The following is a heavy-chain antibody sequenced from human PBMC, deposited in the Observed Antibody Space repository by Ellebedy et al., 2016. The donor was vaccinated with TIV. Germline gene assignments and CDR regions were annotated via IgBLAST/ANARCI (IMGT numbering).Heavy chain of an antibody. CDR2: LYSGGNT. V-gene: IGHV3-53*01. D-gene: IGHD3-10*01. CDR3: ATGDSLLWFGSFDY. J-gene: IGHJ4*02. CDR1: GFTVSSNY. Sequence: PGGSLRLSCAASGFTVSSNYMSRVRQAPGKGLEWVSVLYSGGNTYYADSVKGRFTISRDNSKNTLYLQMNSLRAEDTAVYYCATGDSLLWFGSFDYWGQGTLVTVPS.